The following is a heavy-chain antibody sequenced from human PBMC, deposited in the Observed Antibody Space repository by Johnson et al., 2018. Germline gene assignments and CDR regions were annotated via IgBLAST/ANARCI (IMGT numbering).Heavy chain of an antibody. CDR2: IWYDGSNK. CDR1: GFTFSTYG. J-gene: IGHJ3*02. Sequence: QVQLVQSGGGVVQPGRSLRLSCAASGFTFSTYGMHWVRQAPGKGLEWVAVIWYDGSNKYYVDSVKGRFTISRDNAKNTLYLQMNSLRAEETAVSYRARDEGDAFDIWGQGTMVTVSS. CDR3: ARDEGDAFDI. V-gene: IGHV3-33*01.